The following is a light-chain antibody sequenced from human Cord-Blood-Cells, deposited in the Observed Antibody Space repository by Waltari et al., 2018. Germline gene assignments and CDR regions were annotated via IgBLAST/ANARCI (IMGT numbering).Light chain of an antibody. Sequence: QSALTQPASVSGSPGQSYTISCTVTSSDVGGYNLVSWYQQHPGKAPKLLIYEGSKRPSGVSNRFSGSKSGNTASLTISGLQAEDEADYYCCSYAGSSTWVFGGGTKLTVL. CDR2: EGS. J-gene: IGLJ3*02. V-gene: IGLV2-23*01. CDR1: SSDVGGYNL. CDR3: CSYAGSSTWV.